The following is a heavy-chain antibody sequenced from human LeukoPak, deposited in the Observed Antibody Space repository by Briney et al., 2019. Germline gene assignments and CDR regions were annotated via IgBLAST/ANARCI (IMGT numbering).Heavy chain of an antibody. V-gene: IGHV1-3*01. Sequence: GASVKVSCKASGYTFTSYAMHWVRQAPGQRLEWMGWINAGNGNTKYSQKFQGRVTITRDTSASTAYMELSNLRSEDTAVYYCARDGVAVNPPHPAFDIWGQGTLVTVSS. CDR3: ARDGVAVNPPHPAFDI. D-gene: IGHD2-15*01. J-gene: IGHJ3*02. CDR1: GYTFTSYA. CDR2: INAGNGNT.